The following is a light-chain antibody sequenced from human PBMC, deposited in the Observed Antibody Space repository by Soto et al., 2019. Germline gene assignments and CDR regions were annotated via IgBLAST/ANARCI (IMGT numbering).Light chain of an antibody. CDR3: SSYAGSNDLV. CDR2: EVS. J-gene: IGLJ3*02. Sequence: QSALTQPPSASGSPGQSVTISCTGTSXDVGGYNYVSWYQQHPGKAPKLMIYEVSKRPSGVPDRFSGSKSGNTASLTVSGLQAEDEADYYCSSYAGSNDLVFGGGTQLTVL. V-gene: IGLV2-8*01. CDR1: SXDVGGYNY.